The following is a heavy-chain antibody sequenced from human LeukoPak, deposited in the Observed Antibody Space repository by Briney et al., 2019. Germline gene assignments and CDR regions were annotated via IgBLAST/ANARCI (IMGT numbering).Heavy chain of an antibody. CDR3: PSHYGP. Sequence: SETLSLTCTVSGGSISSYYWSWIRQPPGKGLEWIGSISVSGSTYYNPSLKSRVTISVDTSKNHFSLKLNSVTAADTAVYYCPSHYGPWGQGTLVTVSS. J-gene: IGHJ5*02. CDR2: ISVSGST. CDR1: GGSISSYY. D-gene: IGHD3-10*01. V-gene: IGHV4-39*02.